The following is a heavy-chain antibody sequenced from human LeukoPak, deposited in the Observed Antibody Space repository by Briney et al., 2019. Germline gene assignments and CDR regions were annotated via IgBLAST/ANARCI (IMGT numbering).Heavy chain of an antibody. CDR1: GYTFTGYY. J-gene: IGHJ4*02. V-gene: IGHV1-69*13. CDR2: IIPIFGTA. Sequence: ASVKVSCKASGYTFTGYYIHWVRQAPGQGLEWMGGIIPIFGTANYAQKFQGRVTITADESTSTAYMELSSLRSEDTAVYYCARRDYWGQGTLVTVSS. CDR3: ARRDY.